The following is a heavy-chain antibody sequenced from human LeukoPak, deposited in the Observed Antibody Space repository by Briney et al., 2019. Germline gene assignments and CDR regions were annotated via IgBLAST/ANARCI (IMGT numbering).Heavy chain of an antibody. CDR3: ARDGYYGSGSPYFDY. J-gene: IGHJ4*02. CDR2: INPNSGGT. CDR1: GYTFTGYY. D-gene: IGHD3-10*01. V-gene: IGHV1-2*02. Sequence: ASVKVSCKASGYTFTGYYMHWVRQAPGQGLEWMGWINPNSGGTNYAQKFQGRVTMTRDTSISTAYMELSRLRSDDTAVYYCARDGYYGSGSPYFDYWGQGTLVTVSS.